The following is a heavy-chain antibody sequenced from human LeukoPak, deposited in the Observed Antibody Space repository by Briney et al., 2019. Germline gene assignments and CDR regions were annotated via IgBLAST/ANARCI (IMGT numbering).Heavy chain of an antibody. D-gene: IGHD1-26*01. CDR2: INHSGST. CDR1: GGSISSGGYS. V-gene: IGHV4-34*01. CDR3: ARVRERNSYYYGMDV. J-gene: IGHJ6*02. Sequence: SETLSLTCAVSGGSISSGGYSWSWIRQPPGKGLEWIGEINHSGSTNYNPSLKSRVTISVDASKNQFSLKLSSVTAADTAVYYCARVRERNSYYYGMDVWGQGTTVTVSS.